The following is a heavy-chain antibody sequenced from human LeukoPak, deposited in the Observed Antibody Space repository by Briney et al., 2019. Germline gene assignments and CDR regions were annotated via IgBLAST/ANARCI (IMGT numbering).Heavy chain of an antibody. D-gene: IGHD4-23*01. J-gene: IGHJ4*02. CDR3: ARDHYGGKGGDY. Sequence: NPGGSLRLSCAASGFTFSSYSMNWVRQAPGKGLEWVSSISSSSSYIYYADSVKGRFTISRDNAKNTLYLQMNSLRAEDTAVYYCARDHYGGKGGDYWGQGTLVTVSS. CDR1: GFTFSSYS. CDR2: ISSSSSYI. V-gene: IGHV3-21*01.